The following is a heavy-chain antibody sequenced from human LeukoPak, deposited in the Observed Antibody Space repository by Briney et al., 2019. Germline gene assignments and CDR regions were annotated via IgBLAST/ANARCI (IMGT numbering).Heavy chain of an antibody. V-gene: IGHV4-61*02. CDR2: IYTSGST. Sequence: PSQTLSLTCTVSGGSISSGSYYWSWIRQPAGKGLEWIGRIYTSGSTNYNPSLKSRVTISVDTSKNQFSLKLSSVTAADTAVYYCASLEYSSSSHYWGQGTLVTVSS. CDR1: GGSISSGSYY. CDR3: ASLEYSSSSHY. J-gene: IGHJ4*02. D-gene: IGHD6-6*01.